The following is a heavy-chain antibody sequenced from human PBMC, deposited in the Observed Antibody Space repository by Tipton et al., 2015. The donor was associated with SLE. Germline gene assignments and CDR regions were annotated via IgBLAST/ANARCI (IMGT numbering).Heavy chain of an antibody. D-gene: IGHD2-21*01. Sequence: TLSLTCTVSGGSISSAGFYWSWIRQHPGKGLEWIGCIYYTGRTNYNPSLKSRLTVSVDTSKNQFSLRLSSVTAADTAVYYCGRWSSCGFDCYFLDYWGRGTLVTVSS. J-gene: IGHJ4*02. V-gene: IGHV4-31*03. CDR3: GRWSSCGFDCYFLDY. CDR1: GGSISSAGFY. CDR2: IYYTGRT.